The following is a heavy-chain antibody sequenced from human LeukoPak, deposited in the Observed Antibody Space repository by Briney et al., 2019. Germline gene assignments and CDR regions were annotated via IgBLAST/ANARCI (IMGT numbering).Heavy chain of an antibody. V-gene: IGHV1-3*03. CDR1: GFPFTSYA. D-gene: IGHD3-22*01. CDR2: VNADNSNT. J-gene: IGHJ4*02. CDR3: AVGDYYYDTRFDY. Sequence: ASVKVSCKASGFPFTSYAIHWVRQAPGQRLEWMGWVNADNSNTKYSQEFQGRVTITRDTSASTAYMDLNSLRSEDMAVYYCAVGDYYYDTRFDYWGQGTLVSVSS.